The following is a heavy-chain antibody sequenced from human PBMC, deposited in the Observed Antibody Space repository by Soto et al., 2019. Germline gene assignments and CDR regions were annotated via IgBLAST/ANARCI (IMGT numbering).Heavy chain of an antibody. CDR1: GFTFSSYG. V-gene: IGHV3-30*18. Sequence: QVQLVESGGGVVQPGRSLRLSCAASGFTFSSYGMHWVRQAPGKGLGWVAVISYDGSNKYYADSVKGRFTISRDNSKNTLYLQMNSLRAEDTAVYYCAKDLGSGPPLGADYWGQGTLVTVSS. J-gene: IGHJ4*02. D-gene: IGHD2-15*01. CDR3: AKDLGSGPPLGADY. CDR2: ISYDGSNK.